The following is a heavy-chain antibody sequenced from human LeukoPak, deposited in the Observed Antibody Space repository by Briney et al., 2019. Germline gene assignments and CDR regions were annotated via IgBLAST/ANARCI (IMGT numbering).Heavy chain of an antibody. CDR3: ARVGAVAKSGGIDY. D-gene: IGHD6-19*01. V-gene: IGHV4-38-2*02. CDR1: GGSVTDYY. CDR2: IYHSGST. Sequence: SETLSLTCTISGGSVTDYYWSWIRQSPGKGLEWIGSIYHSGSTYYNPSLKSRVTISVDTSKNQFSLKLTSVTAADTAVYYCARVGAVAKSGGIDYWGQGTLVTVSS. J-gene: IGHJ4*02.